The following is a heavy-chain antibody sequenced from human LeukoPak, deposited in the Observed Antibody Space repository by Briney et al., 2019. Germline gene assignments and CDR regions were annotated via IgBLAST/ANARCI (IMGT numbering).Heavy chain of an antibody. D-gene: IGHD1-1*01. CDR2: INFDGSST. CDR1: GFTFSSYW. V-gene: IGHV3-74*01. J-gene: IGHJ5*02. CDR3: ARPLSSNCRIDP. Sequence: GGPLRLSCAASGFTFSSYWMHWVRQAPGKGLVWVSRINFDGSSTTYADSVKGRFTISRDNAKNTLYLQMNSLRVEDTAVYYCARPLSSNCRIDPWGQGTLVTVSS.